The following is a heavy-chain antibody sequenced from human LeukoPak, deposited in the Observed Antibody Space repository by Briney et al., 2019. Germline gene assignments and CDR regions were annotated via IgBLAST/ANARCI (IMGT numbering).Heavy chain of an antibody. Sequence: GASVKVSCKASGYTFTSYGISWVRQAPGQGLEWMGWISAYNGNTNYAQKLQGRVTMTTDTSTSTAYMELRSLRSDDTAVYYCARDIFSIAHQSRGYFDYWGQGTLVTVSS. J-gene: IGHJ4*02. CDR3: ARDIFSIAHQSRGYFDY. V-gene: IGHV1-18*01. D-gene: IGHD6-6*01. CDR1: GYTFTSYG. CDR2: ISAYNGNT.